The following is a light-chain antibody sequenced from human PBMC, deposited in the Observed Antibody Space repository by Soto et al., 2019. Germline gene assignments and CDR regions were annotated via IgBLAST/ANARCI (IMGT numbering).Light chain of an antibody. CDR2: KAS. Sequence: VQRADFRAPLSVKIGNGVTITCRASQTISSWLAWYQQKPWKAPKLLIYKASTLKSGVPSRFSGSGSGTEFTLTISCLQPDDFAPYCCPHYDSYSKAFGQGTKLDIK. J-gene: IGKJ1*01. V-gene: IGKV1-5*03. CDR1: QTISSW. CDR3: PHYDSYSKA.